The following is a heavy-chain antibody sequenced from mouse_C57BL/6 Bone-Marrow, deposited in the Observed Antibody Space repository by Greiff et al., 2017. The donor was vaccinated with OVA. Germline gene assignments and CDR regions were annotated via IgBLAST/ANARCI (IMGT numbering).Heavy chain of an antibody. CDR3: TTEVADYYAMDY. J-gene: IGHJ4*01. CDR1: GFNIKDDY. CDR2: IDPENGAT. D-gene: IGHD1-1*01. V-gene: IGHV14-4*01. Sequence: VQLQQSGAELVRPGASVKLSCTASGFNIKDDYMHWVKQRPEQGLEWIGWIDPENGATEYASKFQGKATITADTSSNTAYLQLSSLTSEDTAVYYCTTEVADYYAMDYWGQGTSVTVSS.